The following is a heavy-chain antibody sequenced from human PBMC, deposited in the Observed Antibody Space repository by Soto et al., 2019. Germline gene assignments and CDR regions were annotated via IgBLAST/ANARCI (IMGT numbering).Heavy chain of an antibody. J-gene: IGHJ4*02. V-gene: IGHV1-18*01. CDR2: INAYNGNT. CDR3: VRGTNDWYGIDY. D-gene: IGHD3-9*01. CDR1: GYTFTSYG. Sequence: ASVKVSCKASGYTFTSYGISWVRQAPGQGLEWMGWINAYNGNTNYAQKLQGRVTMTTDTSTSAAYMELRSLRSDDTAVYYCVRGTNDWYGIDYWGQGAPVTVSS.